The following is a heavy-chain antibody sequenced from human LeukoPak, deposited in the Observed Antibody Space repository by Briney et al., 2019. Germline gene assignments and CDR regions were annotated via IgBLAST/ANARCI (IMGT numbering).Heavy chain of an antibody. V-gene: IGHV3-74*01. J-gene: IGHJ4*02. CDR3: ARGASARQDY. CDR2: IYIDGSST. D-gene: IGHD2-2*01. CDR1: GFTFSTYW. Sequence: GGSLRLSCAASGFTFSTYWMHWVRHAPGKGRVWVSRIYIDGSSTNYADSVKGRFTISRDNAKNTLYLQMNRLRAEDTAVYYCARGASARQDYWGQGTLVTVSS.